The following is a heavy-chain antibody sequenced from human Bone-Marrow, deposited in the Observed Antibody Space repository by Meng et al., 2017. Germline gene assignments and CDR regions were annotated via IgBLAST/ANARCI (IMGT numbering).Heavy chain of an antibody. V-gene: IGHV3-7*03. CDR3: ARDTIAVAGTSKRSDAFDI. CDR1: GFTLSTHW. D-gene: IGHD6-19*01. J-gene: IGHJ3*02. Sequence: GESLKISCAASGFTLSTHWMIWVRQAPGKGLEWVASINQGGYETFYVDSVKGRFTISRDNARNSLYLQMNSLRAEDTALYYCARDTIAVAGTSKRSDAFDIWGQGTMVTVSS. CDR2: INQGGYET.